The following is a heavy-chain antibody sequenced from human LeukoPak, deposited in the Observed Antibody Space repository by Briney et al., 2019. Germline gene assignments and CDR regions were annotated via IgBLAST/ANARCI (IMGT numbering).Heavy chain of an antibody. CDR1: GYTFTAYY. J-gene: IGHJ5*02. CDR3: ARDMWQQFDWFDP. Sequence: ASVTVSCKPSGYTFTAYYMHWVRQAPGQGLEWMGWINPNTGDTRSAERFQGRVTMTRDSSITTIYLELTRLTPDDTAVYYCARDMWQQFDWFDPWGQGTLVTVSS. V-gene: IGHV1-2*02. CDR2: INPNTGDT. D-gene: IGHD6-13*01.